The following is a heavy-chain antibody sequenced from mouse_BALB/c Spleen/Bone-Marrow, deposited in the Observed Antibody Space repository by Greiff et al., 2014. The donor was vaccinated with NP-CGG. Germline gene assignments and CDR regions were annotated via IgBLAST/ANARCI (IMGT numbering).Heavy chain of an antibody. D-gene: IGHD2-4*01. CDR1: GYTFSNYW. CDR2: ILPGSGXX. V-gene: IGHV1-9*01. CDR3: ARGYDYASFAY. J-gene: IGHJ3*01. Sequence: VQLQESGAELMKPGASVKISCRAIGYTFSNYWIEWVKQRPGHGLEWIGEILPGSGXXXXXXXXXXXATXPADTSSNTAYMQLSSLTSEDSAVYYCARGYDYASFAYWGQGTLVTVSA.